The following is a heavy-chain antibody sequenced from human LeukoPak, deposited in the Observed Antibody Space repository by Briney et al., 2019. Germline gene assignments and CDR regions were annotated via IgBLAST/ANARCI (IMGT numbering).Heavy chain of an antibody. D-gene: IGHD6-13*01. J-gene: IGHJ6*03. CDR1: GGSVSSHY. V-gene: IGHV4-59*02. Sequence: PSETLSLTCTVSGGSVSSHYWSWIRQPPGKRLEWIGYIYYRGSTNYNPSLKSRVTISVDTSKNQFSLKLSSVTAADTAVYYCARGAHISSWYYYYYMDVWGKGTTVTVSS. CDR3: ARGAHISSWYYYYYMDV. CDR2: IYYRGST.